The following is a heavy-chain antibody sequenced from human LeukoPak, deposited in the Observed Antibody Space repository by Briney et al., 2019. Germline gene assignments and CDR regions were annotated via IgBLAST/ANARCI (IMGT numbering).Heavy chain of an antibody. CDR2: ISWNSGNI. V-gene: IGHV3-9*01. D-gene: IGHD6-19*01. CDR1: GFTFDDYA. Sequence: GGSLRLSCAASGFTFDDYAMHWVRQAPGKGLEWVSGISWNSGNIGYADSVKGRFTISRDNAKNSLYLQMNSLRAEDTALYYCAKDMSSSGHKGFDYWGQGTLVTVSS. CDR3: AKDMSSSGHKGFDY. J-gene: IGHJ4*02.